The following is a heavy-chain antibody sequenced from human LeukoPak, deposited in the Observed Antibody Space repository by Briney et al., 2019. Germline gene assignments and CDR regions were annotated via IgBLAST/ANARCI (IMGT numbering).Heavy chain of an antibody. D-gene: IGHD2-2*01. V-gene: IGHV4-61*02. J-gene: IGHJ5*02. CDR3: ARDGPFVVPAVS. CDR2: IYTSGST. CDR1: GGSISSGSYY. Sequence: SETLSLTCTLSGGSISSGSYYWSWIRQPAGKGLEWIGRIYTSGSTNYNPSLKSRVTISVDTSKNQFSLKLSSVTAADPAVYYCARDGPFVVPAVSWGQGTLVTVSS.